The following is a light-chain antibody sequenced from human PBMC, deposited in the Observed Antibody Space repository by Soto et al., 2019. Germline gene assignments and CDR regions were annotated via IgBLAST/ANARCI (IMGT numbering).Light chain of an antibody. V-gene: IGKV3-11*01. CDR3: QQSSNWPPWT. Sequence: EIVLTQSPATLSLSPGERATFSCKASQSVGTSLAWFQQKPGQAPRLLIDDASVRATGIPARFSGSGSGTDFTLTISRLQPEDIAMYYCQQSSNWPPWTFGRGTRVEI. CDR2: DAS. CDR1: QSVGTS. J-gene: IGKJ1*01.